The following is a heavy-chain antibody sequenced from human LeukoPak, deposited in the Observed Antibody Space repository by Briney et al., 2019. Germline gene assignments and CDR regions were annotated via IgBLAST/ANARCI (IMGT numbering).Heavy chain of an antibody. V-gene: IGHV1-8*01. J-gene: IGHJ5*02. CDR3: ARVYYDILTGYYKFINVGPHYNWFDP. D-gene: IGHD3-9*01. CDR2: MNPNSGNT. CDR1: GYTFTSYD. Sequence: ASVKVSCKASGYTFTSYDINWVRQATGQGLEWMGWMNPNSGNTGYARKFQGRVTMTRNTSISTAYMELSSLRSEDTAVYYCARVYYDILTGYYKFINVGPHYNWFDPWGQGTLVTVSS.